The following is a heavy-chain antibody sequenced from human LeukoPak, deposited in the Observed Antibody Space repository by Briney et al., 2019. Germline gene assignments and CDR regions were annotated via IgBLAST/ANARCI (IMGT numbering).Heavy chain of an antibody. CDR3: ARDQSYYGDYSWNY. D-gene: IGHD4-17*01. V-gene: IGHV3-11*01. J-gene: IGHJ4*02. Sequence: GGSLRLSCAASGFTFSHAWMSWIRQAPGKGLEWVSYISSSGSTIYYADSVKGRFTISRDNAKNSLYLQMNSLRAEDTAVYYCARDQSYYGDYSWNYWGQGTLVTVSS. CDR2: ISSSGSTI. CDR1: GFTFSHAW.